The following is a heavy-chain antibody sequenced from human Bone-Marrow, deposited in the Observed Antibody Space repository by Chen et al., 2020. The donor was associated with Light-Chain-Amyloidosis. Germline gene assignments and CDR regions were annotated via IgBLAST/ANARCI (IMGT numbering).Heavy chain of an antibody. V-gene: IGHV3-21*01. CDR3: ARDSAVEGIAVAGDFDY. CDR1: GFAFSSYA. CDR2: ISSSSSYI. D-gene: IGHD6-19*01. J-gene: IGHJ4*02. Sequence: EVQLVESGGGLLQRGGSLRLSCAASGFAFSSYAMSWVRQAPGKGLEWVSSISSSSSYIYYADSVKGRFTISRDNAKNSLYLQMNSLRAEDTAVYYCARDSAVEGIAVAGDFDYWGQGTLVTVSS.